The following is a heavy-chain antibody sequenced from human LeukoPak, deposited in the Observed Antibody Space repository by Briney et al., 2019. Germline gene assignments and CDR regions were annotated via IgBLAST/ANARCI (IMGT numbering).Heavy chain of an antibody. CDR1: GGTFSSYA. Sequence: PVKVSCKASGGTFSSYAISWVRQAPGQGLEWMGGIIPIFGTANYAQKFQGRVTITTDESTSTAYMELSSLRSEDTAVYYCARGDSSSSWVYFDYWGQGTLVTVSS. J-gene: IGHJ4*02. D-gene: IGHD6-6*01. CDR2: IIPIFGTA. CDR3: ARGDSSSSWVYFDY. V-gene: IGHV1-69*05.